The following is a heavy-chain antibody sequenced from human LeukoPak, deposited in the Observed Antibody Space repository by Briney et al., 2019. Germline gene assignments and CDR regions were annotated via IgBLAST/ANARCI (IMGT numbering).Heavy chain of an antibody. CDR1: GYTFTSYW. V-gene: IGHV5-51*01. D-gene: IGHD4-17*01. CDR3: AIVYYGDYGRFDY. J-gene: IGHJ4*02. CDR2: IYPGDSGA. Sequence: GESLKISCKGSGYTFTSYWIGWVRQMPGKGLEWMGIIYPGDSGARYSPSFQGQVTISADKSISTAYLQWSSLKASDTAMYYCAIVYYGDYGRFDYWGQGTLVTVSS.